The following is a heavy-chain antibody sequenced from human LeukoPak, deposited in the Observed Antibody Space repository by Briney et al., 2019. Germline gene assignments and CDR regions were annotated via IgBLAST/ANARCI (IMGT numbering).Heavy chain of an antibody. V-gene: IGHV3-48*03. D-gene: IGHD1-26*01. CDR3: ATDGRYDDNKYDY. J-gene: IGHJ4*02. Sequence: GGSLRLSCAASGFTFSSYEMNWVRQAPGKGLEWVSYISSSGSTIYYADSVKGRFTISRDNAKNSLYLQMNSLRAEDTALYYCATDGRYDDNKYDYWGQGTLVTASS. CDR1: GFTFSSYE. CDR2: ISSSGSTI.